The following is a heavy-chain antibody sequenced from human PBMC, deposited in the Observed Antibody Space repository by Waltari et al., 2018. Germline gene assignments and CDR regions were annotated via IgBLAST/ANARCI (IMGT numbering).Heavy chain of an antibody. CDR2: ISYNERNI. D-gene: IGHD3-22*01. V-gene: IGHV3-30*04. Sequence: QVQLVESGGGVVQPWRSLRLSCAASDFTFRSYAMHWVRQAPGKGLEWVAVISYNERNIYYVDSVKGRFIISRDNSRKMLYLQMNSLRTEDTAVYYCARDYCDRTNCHGMDVWGQGTTVTVSS. CDR3: ARDYCDRTNCHGMDV. CDR1: DFTFRSYA. J-gene: IGHJ6*02.